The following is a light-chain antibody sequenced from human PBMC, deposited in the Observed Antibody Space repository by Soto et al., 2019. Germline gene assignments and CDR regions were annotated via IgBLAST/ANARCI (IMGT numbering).Light chain of an antibody. J-gene: IGKJ3*01. V-gene: IGKV3-11*01. Sequence: EIVLTQSRATLSLSPGERAALSCRASQSVRSYLAWYQQKPGQAPRLLIYDASNRATGIPARFSGSGSGTDFTLTISSLEPEDFAVYYCQQRSNWPLTFGPGTKVDIK. CDR3: QQRSNWPLT. CDR1: QSVRSY. CDR2: DAS.